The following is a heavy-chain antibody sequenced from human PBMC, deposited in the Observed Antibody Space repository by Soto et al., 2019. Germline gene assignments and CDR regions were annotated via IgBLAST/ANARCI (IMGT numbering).Heavy chain of an antibody. CDR3: ARDDIPGRAVAIYGMDI. Sequence: QVQLVESGGGVVQPGRSLRLSCAASGFTFSNYGMHWVRQAPGKGLERVAVIWYDGSNEYYADSVKGRFTISRDNSKNTLYRQMNRLRAEDTAVYYCARDDIPGRAVAIYGMDIWGQGTTVTVSS. CDR1: GFTFSNYG. CDR2: IWYDGSNE. D-gene: IGHD6-19*01. V-gene: IGHV3-33*01. J-gene: IGHJ6*02.